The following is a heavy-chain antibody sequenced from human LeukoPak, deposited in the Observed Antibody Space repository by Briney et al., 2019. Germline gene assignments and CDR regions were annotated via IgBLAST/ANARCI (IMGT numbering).Heavy chain of an antibody. J-gene: IGHJ4*02. Sequence: GGSLRLSCAASGFTFSSYWMSWVRQAPGKGLEWVANIKQDGSEKYYVDSVKGRFTISRDNAKNSLYLQMNSLRAEDTAVYYCARDRGSYYYDSSGYYYDYWGQGTLVTASS. CDR3: ARDRGSYYYDSSGYYYDY. V-gene: IGHV3-7*01. CDR1: GFTFSSYW. D-gene: IGHD3-22*01. CDR2: IKQDGSEK.